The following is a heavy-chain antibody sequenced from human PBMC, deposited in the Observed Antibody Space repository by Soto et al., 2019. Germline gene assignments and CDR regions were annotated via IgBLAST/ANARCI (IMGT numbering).Heavy chain of an antibody. J-gene: IGHJ4*02. D-gene: IGHD2-21*02. CDR2: ISVSVGST. Sequence: EVQLLQSGGGLVQPGGSLTLSCGVSGFPFAPSTMSWVRQATGKGLEWVSTISVSVGSTYSADSVQGRFTVSSDISDNTLYLRMTSLTADDTAVYFCAKRDVPHSTSNAYFYDHWGRGVLVTVSS. CDR3: AKRDVPHSTSNAYFYDH. V-gene: IGHV3-23*01. CDR1: GFPFAPST.